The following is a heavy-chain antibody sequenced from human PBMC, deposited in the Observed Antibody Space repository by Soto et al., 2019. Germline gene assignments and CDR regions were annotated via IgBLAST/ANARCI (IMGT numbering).Heavy chain of an antibody. D-gene: IGHD2-2*01. V-gene: IGHV3-30*18. CDR1: GFTFSSYG. Sequence: QVQLVESGGGVVQPGRSLRLSCAASGFTFSSYGMHWVRQAPGKGLEWVAVISYDGSNKYYADSVKGRFTISRDNSKNTLYLQMNSLRAEDTAVYYCAKDSFIYHPGQGANWGQGTLVTVSS. J-gene: IGHJ4*02. CDR2: ISYDGSNK. CDR3: AKDSFIYHPGQGAN.